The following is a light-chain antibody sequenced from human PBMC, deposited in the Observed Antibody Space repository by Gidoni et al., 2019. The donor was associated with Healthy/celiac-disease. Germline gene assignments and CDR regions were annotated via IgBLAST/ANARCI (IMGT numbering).Light chain of an antibody. V-gene: IGLV2-14*01. Sequence: SGSPGQAITISCTGTSSDVGGYNYVSWYQQHPGKAPKLMIYEVSNRPSGVSNRFSGSKSGNTASLTISGLQAEDEADYYCSSYTSSSTYVFGTGTKVTVL. CDR3: SSYTSSSTYV. J-gene: IGLJ1*01. CDR2: EVS. CDR1: SSDVGGYNY.